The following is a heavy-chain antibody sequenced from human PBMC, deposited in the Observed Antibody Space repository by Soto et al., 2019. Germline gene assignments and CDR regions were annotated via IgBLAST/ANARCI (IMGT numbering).Heavy chain of an antibody. CDR1: GGSFSGYY. CDR2: INHSGST. Sequence: PSETLSLTCAVYGGSFSGYYWSWIRQPPGKGLEWIGEINHSGSTNYNPSLKSRVTISVDTSKNQFSLKLSSVTAADKAVYYCARVDILTGYTLFYWGQGTLVTAPQ. V-gene: IGHV4-34*01. J-gene: IGHJ4*02. D-gene: IGHD3-9*01. CDR3: ARVDILTGYTLFY.